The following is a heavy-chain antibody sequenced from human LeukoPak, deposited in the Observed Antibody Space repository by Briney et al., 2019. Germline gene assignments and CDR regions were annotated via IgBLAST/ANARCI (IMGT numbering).Heavy chain of an antibody. CDR1: GGSFSGYY. V-gene: IGHV4-34*01. CDR3: ASSPLSDDILTGQLDY. Sequence: SETLSLTCAVYGGSFSGYYWSWIRQPPGKGLEWIGEINHSGSTYYNPSLKSRVTISVDTSKNQFSLKLSSVTAADTAVYYCASSPLSDDILTGQLDYWGQGTLVTVSS. D-gene: IGHD3-9*01. CDR2: INHSGST. J-gene: IGHJ4*02.